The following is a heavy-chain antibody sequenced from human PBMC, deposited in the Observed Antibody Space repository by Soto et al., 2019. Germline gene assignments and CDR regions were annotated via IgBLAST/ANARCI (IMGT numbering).Heavy chain of an antibody. V-gene: IGHV3-21*01. Sequence: GGSLRLSCAASGFTFSSYSMNWVRQAPGKGLEWVSSISSSSSYIYYADSVKGRFTISRDNAKNSLYLQMNSLRAEDTAVYYCARDTMVRASSHFEYWGQGTLVTVSS. D-gene: IGHD3-10*01. J-gene: IGHJ4*02. CDR1: GFTFSSYS. CDR2: ISSSSSYI. CDR3: ARDTMVRASSHFEY.